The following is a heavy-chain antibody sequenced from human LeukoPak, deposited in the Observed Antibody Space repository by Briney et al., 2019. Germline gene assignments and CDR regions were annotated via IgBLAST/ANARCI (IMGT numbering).Heavy chain of an antibody. D-gene: IGHD2-2*01. CDR2: ISSSSSTI. CDR3: ARAVPAAMDYYYMDV. CDR1: GFTFSSYS. Sequence: GGSLRLSCAASGFTFSSYSMNWVRQAPGKGLEWVSYISSSSSTIYYADSVKGRFTISRDNAKNSLYLQMNSLRAEDTAVYYCARAVPAAMDYYYMDVWGKGTTVTVSS. V-gene: IGHV3-48*01. J-gene: IGHJ6*03.